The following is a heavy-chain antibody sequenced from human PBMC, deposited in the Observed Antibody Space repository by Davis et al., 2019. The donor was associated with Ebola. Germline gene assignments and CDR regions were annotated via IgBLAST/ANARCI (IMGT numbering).Heavy chain of an antibody. D-gene: IGHD5-24*01. Sequence: PGGSLRLSCAASGFTFSSYAMHWVRQAPGKGLEWVAVISYDGSNKYYADSVKGRFTISRDNAKNSLYLQMNSLRAEDTAVYYCARDRGRDGYLYWGQGTLVTVSS. CDR2: ISYDGSNK. J-gene: IGHJ4*02. V-gene: IGHV3-30*04. CDR1: GFTFSSYA. CDR3: ARDRGRDGYLY.